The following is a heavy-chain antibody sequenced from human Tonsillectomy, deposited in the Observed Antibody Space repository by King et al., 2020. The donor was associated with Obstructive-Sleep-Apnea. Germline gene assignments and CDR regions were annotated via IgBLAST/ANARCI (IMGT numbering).Heavy chain of an antibody. V-gene: IGHV4-34*01. D-gene: IGHD2-8*01. J-gene: IGHJ6*02. CDR1: GGSFSGYY. CDR2: INHSGST. CDR3: ARVGYCTNGVCYSWPNYYYYGMDV. Sequence: HVQLQQWGAGLLKPSETLSLTCAVYGGSFSGYYWSWIRQPPGKGLEWIGEINHSGSTNYNPSLKSRVTISVDTSKNQFSLKLSSVTAADTAVYYCARVGYCTNGVCYSWPNYYYYGMDVWGQGTTVTVSS.